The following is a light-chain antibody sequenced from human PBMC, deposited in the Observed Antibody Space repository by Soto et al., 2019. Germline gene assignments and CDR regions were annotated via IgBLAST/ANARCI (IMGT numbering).Light chain of an antibody. V-gene: IGLV2-8*01. CDR1: SRDVGGYKY. J-gene: IGLJ1*01. CDR3: SSYAGRNNYV. CDR2: AVS. Sequence: QGALSHPPSASGSPEQAVTISCTGTSRDVGGYKYVSWYQQYPGKAPKLMIYAVSKRPSGVPDRFSGSKSGNTASLTVSGLQAEDEADYYCSSYAGRNNYVFGTGTKVTVL.